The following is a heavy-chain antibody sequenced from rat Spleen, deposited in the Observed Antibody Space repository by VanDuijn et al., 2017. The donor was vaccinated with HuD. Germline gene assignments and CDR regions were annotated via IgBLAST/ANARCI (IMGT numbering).Heavy chain of an antibody. CDR3: ARDLYYGYNPYYFDY. CDR2: IWTGGTT. CDR1: GFSLTNYH. J-gene: IGHJ2*01. Sequence: QVQLKESGPGLVQPSQTLSLTCTVSGFSLTNYHVGWVRQSPGKGLEWMGVIWTGGTTAYHSSFNSRLSVSRDISMSQVFLKMSSRQTEDTATYYCARDLYYGYNPYYFDYGGQGFMVTVSS. D-gene: IGHD1-9*01. V-gene: IGHV2-43*01.